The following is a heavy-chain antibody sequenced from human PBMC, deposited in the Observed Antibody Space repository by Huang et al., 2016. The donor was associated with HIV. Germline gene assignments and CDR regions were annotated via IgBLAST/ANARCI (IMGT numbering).Heavy chain of an antibody. Sequence: EVHLLELGGGSVQPGGSLRRSCSASGFTFDNFAMNWVRQAPGKGPEWVSGIGGMGVSTHYANSVKGRFTISRDTSKNTVFLQMNSLRAEDTAVYYCAKEARAITSALNWFDSWGPGILVTVSS. J-gene: IGHJ5*01. V-gene: IGHV3-23*01. D-gene: IGHD6-6*01. CDR1: GFTFDNFA. CDR2: IGGMGVST. CDR3: AKEARAITSALNWFDS.